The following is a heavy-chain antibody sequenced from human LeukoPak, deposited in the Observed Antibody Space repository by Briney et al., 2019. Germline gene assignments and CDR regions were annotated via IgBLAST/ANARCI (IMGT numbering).Heavy chain of an antibody. CDR2: ISNSGST. D-gene: IGHD5/OR15-5a*01. CDR1: SGSIDSGLYY. V-gene: IGHV4-61*02. CDR3: AIETEDIYSPSWGLYDAYYYIDA. J-gene: IGHJ6*03. Sequence: SETLSLTCTVSSGSIDSGLYYWTWIRQPAGKGLEWIGRISNSGSTAYNPSLRGRGTITLDTSKNYFSLKVTSVTAADPAIYYSAIETEDIYSPSWGLYDAYYYIDAWGNGTTVTVSS.